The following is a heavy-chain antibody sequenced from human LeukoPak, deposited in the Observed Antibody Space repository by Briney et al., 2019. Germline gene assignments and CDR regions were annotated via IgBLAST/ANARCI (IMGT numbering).Heavy chain of an antibody. CDR1: GFIFSGYG. J-gene: IGHJ4*02. CDR2: IGSSGDTI. CDR3: ARSIPDYYGSGSYYNEPLDY. Sequence: GGSLRLSCAASGFIFSGYGMNWVRQAPGKGLEWVSYIGSSGDTIYYADSVKGRFTTSRDNAKNSLYLQMNSLRAEDTAVYYCARSIPDYYGSGSYYNEPLDYWGQGTLVTVSS. D-gene: IGHD3-10*01. V-gene: IGHV3-48*04.